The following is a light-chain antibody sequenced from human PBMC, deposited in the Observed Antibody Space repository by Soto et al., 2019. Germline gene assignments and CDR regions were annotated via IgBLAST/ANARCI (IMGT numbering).Light chain of an antibody. J-gene: IGKJ2*01. CDR1: QSGSSSY. CDR2: GAS. CDR3: HQYGSSLPYT. V-gene: IGKV3-20*01. Sequence: EIVLTQSPGTLSLSPGETATLSCRASQSGSSSYFGWYQQKPGQAPRLLIYGASGRATGIPDRFSGSGSGTDCTPTISSLETQDFSMYYCHQYGSSLPYTSCQGTPLPIK.